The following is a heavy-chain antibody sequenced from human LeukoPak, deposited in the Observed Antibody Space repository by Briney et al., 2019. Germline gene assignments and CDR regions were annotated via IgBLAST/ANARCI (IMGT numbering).Heavy chain of an antibody. CDR3: ARDPPIRYFDWLPHYYYYGMDV. V-gene: IGHV1-18*04. CDR1: GYTFTSYG. CDR2: ISAYNGNT. J-gene: IGHJ6*04. Sequence: ASVKVSCKASGYTFTSYGISWVRQAPEQGLEWMGWISAYNGNTNYAQKLQGRVTMTTDTSTSTAYMELRSLRSDDTAVYYCARDPPIRYFDWLPHYYYYGMDVWGKGTTVTVSS. D-gene: IGHD3-9*01.